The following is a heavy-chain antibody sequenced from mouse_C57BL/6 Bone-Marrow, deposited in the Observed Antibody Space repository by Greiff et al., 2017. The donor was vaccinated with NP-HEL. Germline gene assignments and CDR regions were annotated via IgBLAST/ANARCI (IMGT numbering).Heavy chain of an antibody. CDR1: GYTFTSYW. V-gene: IGHV1-72*01. Sequence: QVQLQQPGAELVKPGASVKLSCKASGYTFTSYWMHWVKQRPGRGLEWIGRIDPNSGGTKYNEKFKSKATLTVDKPSSTAYMQLSSLTSEDSAVYYCATEHYGSSFYWYFDVWGTGTTVTVSS. CDR3: ATEHYGSSFYWYFDV. CDR2: IDPNSGGT. D-gene: IGHD1-1*01. J-gene: IGHJ1*03.